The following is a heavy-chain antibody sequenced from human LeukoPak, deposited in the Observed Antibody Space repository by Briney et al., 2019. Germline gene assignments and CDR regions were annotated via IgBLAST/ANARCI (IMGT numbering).Heavy chain of an antibody. V-gene: IGHV3-23*01. J-gene: IGHJ4*02. D-gene: IGHD3-10*01. Sequence: PGGPRLPSCAASGFTVSSNYMSGVRPAPGKGLEWVSAISPGGSDTYYADSVRGRFTISRDNSKNTLYLQMSSLRAEDSAVYYCAKRGGYETMAAFDYWGQGTLVTVSS. CDR1: GFTVSSNY. CDR3: AKRGGYETMAAFDY. CDR2: ISPGGSDT.